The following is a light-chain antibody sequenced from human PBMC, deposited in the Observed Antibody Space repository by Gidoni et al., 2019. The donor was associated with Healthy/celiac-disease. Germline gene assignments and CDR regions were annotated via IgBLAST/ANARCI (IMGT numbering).Light chain of an antibody. J-gene: IGKJ3*01. Sequence: DIVMTQPPDSLAVSLGERATINCKSSQSVLYSSNNKNYLAWYQQKPGQPPKLLIYWASTRESGVPDRFSGSGSGTDFTLTISSLQAEDVAVYYCQQYYSTPRGFTFGPGTKVDIK. CDR2: WAS. CDR3: QQYYSTPRGFT. CDR1: QSVLYSSNNKNY. V-gene: IGKV4-1*01.